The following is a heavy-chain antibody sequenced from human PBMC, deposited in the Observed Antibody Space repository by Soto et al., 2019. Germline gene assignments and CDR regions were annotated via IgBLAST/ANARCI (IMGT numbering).Heavy chain of an antibody. D-gene: IGHD5-12*01. J-gene: IGHJ4*02. CDR2: IIPSLGIA. CDR3: ASHPYSGYDSFRNQ. CDR1: GGTFSSYT. Sequence: QVQLVQSGAEVKKPGSSVKVSCKASGGTFSSYTISWVRQAPGQGLEWMGRIIPSLGIANYAQKFQGRVTITADKSTSTAYMELSSLRSEDTAVYYCASHPYSGYDSFRNQWGQGTLVTVSS. V-gene: IGHV1-69*02.